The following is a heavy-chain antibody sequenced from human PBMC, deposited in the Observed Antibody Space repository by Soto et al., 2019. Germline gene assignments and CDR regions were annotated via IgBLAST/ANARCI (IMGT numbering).Heavy chain of an antibody. J-gene: IGHJ5*02. CDR1: GYTFTTSW. CDR3: ARLFCSTTTCDSWFDP. CDR2: IDPRDSYV. D-gene: IGHD2-2*01. V-gene: IGHV5-10-1*01. Sequence: RESLKISCTGFGYTFTTSWISWVRQMPGKGLEWMGRIDPRDSYVNYSPSFQGHVTISLDKSISTAYLQWGSLKASDTAMYYCARLFCSTTTCDSWFDPWGQGTLVTVS.